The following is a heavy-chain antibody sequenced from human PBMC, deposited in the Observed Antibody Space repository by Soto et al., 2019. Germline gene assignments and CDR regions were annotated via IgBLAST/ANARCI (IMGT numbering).Heavy chain of an antibody. V-gene: IGHV1-2*04. J-gene: IGHJ3*02. Sequence: ASVKVSCKASGYTFTGYYMHWVRQAPGQGLEWMGWINPNSGGTNYAQKFQGWVTMTRDTSISKAYMELSRLRSDDTAVYYCARDGYGDHDAFDIWGQGTMVTVSS. CDR1: GYTFTGYY. D-gene: IGHD5-12*01. CDR3: ARDGYGDHDAFDI. CDR2: INPNSGGT.